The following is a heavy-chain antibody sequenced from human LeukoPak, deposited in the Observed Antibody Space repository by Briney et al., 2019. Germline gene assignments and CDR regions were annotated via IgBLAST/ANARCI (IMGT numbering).Heavy chain of an antibody. CDR2: IIPIFGTA. D-gene: IGHD5-18*01. CDR3: ARGGPTAVHFDY. CDR1: GGTFSSYA. J-gene: IGHJ4*02. V-gene: IGHV1-69*01. Sequence: ASVKVSCKASGGTFSSYAISWVRQAPGQGLEWMGGIIPIFGTANYAQKFQGRVTITADESTSTAYMELSSLRSEDTAVYYCARGGPTAVHFDYWGQGTLVTVSS.